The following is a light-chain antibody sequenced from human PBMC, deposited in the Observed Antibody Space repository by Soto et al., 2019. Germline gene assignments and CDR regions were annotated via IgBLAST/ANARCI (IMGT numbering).Light chain of an antibody. CDR1: QSISSY. V-gene: IGKV1-39*01. J-gene: IGKJ5*01. CDR2: AAS. Sequence: DIQMTQSPSSLSASVEDRVIITCRASQSISSYLNWYQQKPGKAPKLLIYAASSLQSGVPSRFSGSGSGTDFTLTISSLQPEDFATYYCQQSYSTPRTFGQGTRLEIK. CDR3: QQSYSTPRT.